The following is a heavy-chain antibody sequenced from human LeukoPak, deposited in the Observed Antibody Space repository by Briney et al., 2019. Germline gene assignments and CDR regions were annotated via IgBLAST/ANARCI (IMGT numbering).Heavy chain of an antibody. CDR2: IIPILGIA. CDR3: ARETQYYDILTGYYPY. CDR1: GYTFTSYG. J-gene: IGHJ4*02. D-gene: IGHD3-9*01. Sequence: SVKVSCKASGYTFTSYGISWVRQAPGQGLEWMGRIIPILGIANYAQKFQGRVTITADKSTSTAYMELSSLRSEDTAVYYCARETQYYDILTGYYPYWGQGTLVTVSS. V-gene: IGHV1-69*04.